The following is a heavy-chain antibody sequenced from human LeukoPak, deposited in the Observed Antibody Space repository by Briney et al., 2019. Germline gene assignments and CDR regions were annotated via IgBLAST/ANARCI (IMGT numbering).Heavy chain of an antibody. CDR2: IIPIFGTA. D-gene: IGHD6-6*01. V-gene: IGHV1-69*13. Sequence: GASVKVSCKASGGTFSSYAISWVRQAPGQGLEWMGGIIPIFGTANYAQKFQGRVTIIADESTSTAYMELSSLRSEDTAVYYCARYSSSSDAFDIWGQGTMVTVSS. J-gene: IGHJ3*02. CDR1: GGTFSSYA. CDR3: ARYSSSSDAFDI.